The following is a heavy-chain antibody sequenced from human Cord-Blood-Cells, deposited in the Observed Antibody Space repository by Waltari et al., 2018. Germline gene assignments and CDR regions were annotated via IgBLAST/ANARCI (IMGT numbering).Heavy chain of an antibody. V-gene: IGHV4-39*01. CDR3: ARLRITGYWIDL. J-gene: IGHJ2*01. D-gene: IGHD1-20*01. CDR1: GGSTSSSSLY. Sequence: QLQLQESRPGLVKPSEALSLTCTLSGGSTSSSSLYLCWIRQPPGKALEWIGSIYYSESAYDNPSLKSRVTVAVDTSKNQFSLKLSSVTSADTAVYYCARLRITGYWIDLWGRGTLVTVSS. CDR2: IYYSESA.